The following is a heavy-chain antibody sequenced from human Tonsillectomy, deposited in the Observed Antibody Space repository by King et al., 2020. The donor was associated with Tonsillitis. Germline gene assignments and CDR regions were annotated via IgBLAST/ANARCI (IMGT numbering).Heavy chain of an antibody. CDR1: EFPFSPYE. CDR2: IGTVGDT. V-gene: IGHV3-13*04. Sequence: VQLVESGGGLVQPGGSLRLSCAASEFPFSPYEMHWVRQATGKGLEWVSSIGTVGDTYYQGSVKGRFTIYRENAKNSLYLQMNSLRAGDTAVYFCARVAHYYDSSGYSDAFDIWGQGTMVTVSS. CDR3: ARVAHYYDSSGYSDAFDI. J-gene: IGHJ3*02. D-gene: IGHD3-22*01.